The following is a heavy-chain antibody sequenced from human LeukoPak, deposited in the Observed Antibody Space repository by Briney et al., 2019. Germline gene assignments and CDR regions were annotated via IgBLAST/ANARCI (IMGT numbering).Heavy chain of an antibody. Sequence: SETLSLTSTVSGGSISSYYWSWIRQPPGKGLEWIGYIYYSGSTNYNPSLKSRVTISVDTSKNQFSLKLSSVTAADTAVYYCARSERLRWMVRGVQFDYWGQGTLVTVSS. CDR2: IYYSGST. J-gene: IGHJ4*02. CDR1: GGSISSYY. CDR3: ARSERLRWMVRGVQFDY. V-gene: IGHV4-59*01. D-gene: IGHD3-10*01.